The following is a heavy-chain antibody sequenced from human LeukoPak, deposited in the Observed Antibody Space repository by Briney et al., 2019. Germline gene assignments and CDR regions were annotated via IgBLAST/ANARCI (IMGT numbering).Heavy chain of an antibody. CDR1: GGSISSYY. CDR2: IYYSGST. V-gene: IGHV4-59*01. Sequence: SETLSLTCTVSGGSISSYYWSWIWQPPGKGLEWIGYIYYSGSTNYNPSLKSRVTISLDTSKNQFSLKLNSVTAADTAVYYCARAGNWNDLDYWGQGTLVTVSS. CDR3: ARAGNWNDLDY. D-gene: IGHD1-1*01. J-gene: IGHJ4*02.